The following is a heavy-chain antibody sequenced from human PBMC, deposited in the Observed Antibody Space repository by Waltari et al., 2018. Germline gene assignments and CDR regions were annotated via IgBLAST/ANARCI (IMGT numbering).Heavy chain of an antibody. D-gene: IGHD2-2*01. V-gene: IGHV5-51*01. Sequence: EVQLVQSGAEVKKPGESLKISCKGSGYRFTNYWIGWVRQMPGKGLEWMGFVYPGDADTRYSQSFQGQVTISADKSISTAYMQWSSLRASDTAMYYCARAYASGDDAFDLWDQGTVVTVSS. CDR1: GYRFTNYW. CDR2: VYPGDADT. J-gene: IGHJ3*01. CDR3: ARAYASGDDAFDL.